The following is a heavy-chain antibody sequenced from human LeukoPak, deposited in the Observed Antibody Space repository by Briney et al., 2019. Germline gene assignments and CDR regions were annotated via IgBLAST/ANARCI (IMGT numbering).Heavy chain of an antibody. V-gene: IGHV4-59*01. Sequence: PSETLSLTCTVSGGSISSYYWSWIRQPPGKGLEWIGYIYYSGSTNYNPSLKSRVTISVDTSKNQFSLKLSSVTAADTAVYYCARSGGDSGSYTDAFDIWGQGTMVTVSS. CDR1: GGSISSYY. D-gene: IGHD1-26*01. CDR2: IYYSGST. J-gene: IGHJ3*02. CDR3: ARSGGDSGSYTDAFDI.